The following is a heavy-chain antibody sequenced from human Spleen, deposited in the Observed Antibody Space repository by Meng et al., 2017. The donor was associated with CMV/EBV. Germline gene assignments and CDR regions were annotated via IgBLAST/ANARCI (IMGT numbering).Heavy chain of an antibody. Sequence: GESLKISCAASGFTFTTYWMSWVRQAPGKGLEWVSSISGSGDSTYYADSVKGRLTISRDNSKNTLYLRMDSLRAEDTAVYYCAKDSSRSTWYGPDDYHGMDVWGQGTTVTVSS. CDR1: GFTFTTYW. CDR3: AKDSSRSTWYGPDDYHGMDV. CDR2: ISGSGDST. J-gene: IGHJ6*02. V-gene: IGHV3-23*01. D-gene: IGHD6-13*01.